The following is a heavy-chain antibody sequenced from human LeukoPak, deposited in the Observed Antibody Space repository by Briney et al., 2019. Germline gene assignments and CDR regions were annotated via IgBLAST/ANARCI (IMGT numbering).Heavy chain of an antibody. V-gene: IGHV3-23*01. J-gene: IGHJ6*03. D-gene: IGHD6-13*01. CDR2: ISGSGGST. CDR1: GFTFSSYA. CDR3: AKDSYSSSWMYYYYMDV. Sequence: GGSLRLSCAASGFTFSSYAMSWVRQAPGKGLEWVSAISGSGGSTYYADSVKGRFTISRDNSKNTLYLQMNSLRAEDTAVYYCAKDSYSSSWMYYYYMDVWGKGTTVPVSS.